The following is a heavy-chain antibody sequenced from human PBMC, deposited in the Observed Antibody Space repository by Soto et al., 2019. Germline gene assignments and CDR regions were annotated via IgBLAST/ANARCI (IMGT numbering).Heavy chain of an antibody. CDR3: ARALVTPYYYYGMDV. D-gene: IGHD4-4*01. J-gene: IGHJ6*02. CDR1: GYTLTIYY. Sequence: SVKVSRKACGYTLTIYYMDWVRQTTGQGLEWMGIINPSGGSTSYAQKFQGRVTMTRDTSTSTVYMELSSLRSEDTAVYYCARALVTPYYYYGMDVWGQGTTVTVSS. V-gene: IGHV1-46*01. CDR2: INPSGGST.